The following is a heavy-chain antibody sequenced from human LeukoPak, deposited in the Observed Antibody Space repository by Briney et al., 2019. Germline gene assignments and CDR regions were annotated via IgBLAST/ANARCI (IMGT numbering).Heavy chain of an antibody. CDR3: ARDRHSSGWYGVILDY. J-gene: IGHJ4*02. D-gene: IGHD6-19*01. CDR2: IIPIFGTA. CDR1: GGAFSSYA. Sequence: ASVKVSCKASGGAFSSYAISWVRQAPGQGLEWMGGIIPIFGTANYAQKFQGRVTITADESTSTAYMELSSLRSEDTAVYYCARDRHSSGWYGVILDYWGQGTLVTVSS. V-gene: IGHV1-69*01.